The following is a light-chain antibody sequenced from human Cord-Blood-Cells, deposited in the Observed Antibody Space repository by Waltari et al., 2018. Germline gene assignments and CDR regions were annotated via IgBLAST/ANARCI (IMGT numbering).Light chain of an antibody. CDR3: SSYAGSNTWV. CDR1: SSDVGGYNY. CDR2: EVS. J-gene: IGLJ3*02. V-gene: IGLV2-8*01. Sequence: QSALTQPPSASGSPGQSVTISCTGTSSDVGGYNYVSWYQQHPGKAPKLMIYEVSKRPSVVPDRFSGSKSGNTASLTVSGLQAEDEADYYCSSYAGSNTWVFGGGTKLTVL.